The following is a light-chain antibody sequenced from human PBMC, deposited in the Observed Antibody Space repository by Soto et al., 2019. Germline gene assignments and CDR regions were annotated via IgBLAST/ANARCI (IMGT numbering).Light chain of an antibody. CDR3: QQYGSSPPVT. V-gene: IGKV3-20*01. J-gene: IGKJ5*01. CDR1: QSVSSSY. CDR2: GAS. Sequence: EIVLTQSPGTLSLSPGEGATLSCRASQSVSSSYLAWYQQKPGQAPRLLIYGASGRATGIPDRFSGSGSGTDFTLTINRLEPEDFAVYYCQQYGSSPPVTFGQGTRLEIK.